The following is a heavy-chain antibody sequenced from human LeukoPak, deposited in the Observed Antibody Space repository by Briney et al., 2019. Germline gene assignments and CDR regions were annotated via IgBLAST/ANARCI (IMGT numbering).Heavy chain of an antibody. CDR2: MNPNSGNT. CDR1: GYTFTSYD. J-gene: IGHJ6*02. CDR3: ARVAAAYPLYYYYYGMDV. Sequence: ASVKVSCKASGYTFTSYDINWVRQATGQGLVWMGWMNPNSGNTGYAQKFQGRVTMTRNTSISTAYMELSSLRSEDTAVYCCARVAAAYPLYYYYYGMDVWGQGTTVTVSS. V-gene: IGHV1-8*01. D-gene: IGHD6-13*01.